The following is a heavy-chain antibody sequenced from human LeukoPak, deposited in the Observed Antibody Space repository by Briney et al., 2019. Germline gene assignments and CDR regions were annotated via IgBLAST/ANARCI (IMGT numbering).Heavy chain of an antibody. D-gene: IGHD5-24*01. CDR1: GYTFTSYD. CDR2: MNPNSGNT. Sequence: GASVKVSCKASGYTFTSYDINWVRQATGQGLEWMGWMNPNSGNTGYAQKFQGRVTMTRNTSISTAYMELSSLRSEDTAAYYCARDGRSTMPLTNWGQGTLVTVSS. CDR3: ARDGRSTMPLTN. V-gene: IGHV1-8*01. J-gene: IGHJ1*01.